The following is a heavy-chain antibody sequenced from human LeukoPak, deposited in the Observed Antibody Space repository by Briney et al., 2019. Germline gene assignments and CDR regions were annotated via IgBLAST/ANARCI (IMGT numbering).Heavy chain of an antibody. J-gene: IGHJ4*02. Sequence: ASVTVSCKASGGTFSSYAISWVRQAPGQGLEWMGRIIPILGIANYAQKFQGRVTITADKSTSTAYMELSSLRSEDTAVYYCARDKDSRPLYWGQGTLVTVSS. CDR3: ARDKDSRPLY. CDR2: IIPILGIA. V-gene: IGHV1-69*04. CDR1: GGTFSSYA. D-gene: IGHD6-13*01.